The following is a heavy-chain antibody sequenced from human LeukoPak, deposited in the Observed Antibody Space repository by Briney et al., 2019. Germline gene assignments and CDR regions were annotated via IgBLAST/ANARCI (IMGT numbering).Heavy chain of an antibody. CDR1: GYSFTSYW. V-gene: IGHV5-51*01. J-gene: IGHJ2*01. CDR2: IYPGDSDT. CDR3: ARTGDSSGYSWYFDL. D-gene: IGHD3-22*01. Sequence: GESLKISCKGPGYSFTSYWIGWVRQMPGKGLEWMGIIYPGDSDTRYSPSFQGQVTISADKSISTAYLQWSSLKASDTAMYYCARTGDSSGYSWYFDLWGRGTLVTVSS.